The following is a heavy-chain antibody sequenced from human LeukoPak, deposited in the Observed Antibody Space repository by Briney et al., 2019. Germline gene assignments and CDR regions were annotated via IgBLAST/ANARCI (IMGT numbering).Heavy chain of an antibody. CDR3: ARDPGYCTNGVCYRWFDP. D-gene: IGHD2-8*01. J-gene: IGHJ5*02. CDR2: INPNINGT. Sequence: ASVKVSCKASGYTFTGYYIHWVRQAPGQGLEWMGWINPNINGTNYAQKFQGRVTMTGDRSISTAYMELSRLRSDDTAVYYCARDPGYCTNGVCYRWFDPWGQGTLVTVSS. V-gene: IGHV1-2*02. CDR1: GYTFTGYY.